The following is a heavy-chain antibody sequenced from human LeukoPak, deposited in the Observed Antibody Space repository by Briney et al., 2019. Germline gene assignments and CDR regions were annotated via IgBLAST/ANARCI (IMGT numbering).Heavy chain of an antibody. CDR1: GGSISSYY. D-gene: IGHD6-19*01. CDR2: MSSSGGT. J-gene: IGHJ4*02. Sequence: SETLSLTCTVSGGSISSYYWSWIRQPAGKGLEWIGRMSSSGGTSYNPSLKSRVTMSLDTSKSQFSLRLSSVTAADTAVYFCARDRTSGWNYFDYWGQGTLVTVSS. CDR3: ARDRTSGWNYFDY. V-gene: IGHV4-4*07.